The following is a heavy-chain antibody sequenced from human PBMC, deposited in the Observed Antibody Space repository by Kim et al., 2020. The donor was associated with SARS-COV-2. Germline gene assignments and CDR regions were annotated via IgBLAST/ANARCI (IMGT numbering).Heavy chain of an antibody. D-gene: IGHD6-13*01. V-gene: IGHV1-18*01. CDR3: AGGIAAAGTSFDY. Sequence: YARKLQGRVTMTTDTSTRTAYMELRSLRSDDTAVYYCAGGIAAAGTSFDYWGQGTLVTVSS. J-gene: IGHJ4*02.